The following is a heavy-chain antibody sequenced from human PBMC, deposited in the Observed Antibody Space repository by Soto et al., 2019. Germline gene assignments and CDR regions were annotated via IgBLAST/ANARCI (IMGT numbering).Heavy chain of an antibody. J-gene: IGHJ5*02. CDR2: ISSDGATK. D-gene: IGHD6-13*01. Sequence: GGSLRLSCTASGFAFRGHAMQWVRQVPGKGLEWVAVISSDGATKYVADSLKGRFTISRDNFESTMSLQMNNLRPEDTALYYCARSSVHIAAAGRLDLWGPGTLVTVSS. V-gene: IGHV3-30*14. CDR3: ARSSVHIAAAGRLDL. CDR1: GFAFRGHA.